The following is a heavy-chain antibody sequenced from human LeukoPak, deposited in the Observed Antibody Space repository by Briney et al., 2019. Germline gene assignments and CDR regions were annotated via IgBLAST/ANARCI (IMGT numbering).Heavy chain of an antibody. CDR1: GFTFNGYV. CDR3: ARGPYLERDSGNFFDF. CDR2: ISARSEKT. J-gene: IGHJ4*01. D-gene: IGHD1-26*01. V-gene: IGHV3-23*01. Sequence: GGSLRLSCAASGFTFNGYVMRWVRQAPGKGLEWVSGISARSEKTYYADSVKGRFTISRDNSKNTFFLQMNSLRVDDTAVYFCARGPYLERDSGNFFDFWGHGVLVTVSS.